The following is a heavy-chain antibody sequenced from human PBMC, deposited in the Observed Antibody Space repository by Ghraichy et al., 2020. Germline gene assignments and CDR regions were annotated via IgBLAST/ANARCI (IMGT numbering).Heavy chain of an antibody. V-gene: IGHV3-23*01. CDR2: ISGSGGST. CDR3: AKWGSSRQSDAFDI. CDR1: GFTFSSYA. D-gene: IGHD3-16*01. Sequence: GESLNISCAASGFTFSSYAMSWVRQAPGKGLEWVSAISGSGGSTYYADSVKGRFTISRDNSKNTLYLQMNSLRAEDTAVYYCAKWGSSRQSDAFDIWGQGTMVTVSS. J-gene: IGHJ3*02.